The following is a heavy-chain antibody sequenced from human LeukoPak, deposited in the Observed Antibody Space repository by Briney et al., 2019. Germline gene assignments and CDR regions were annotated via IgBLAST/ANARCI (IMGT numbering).Heavy chain of an antibody. D-gene: IGHD6-19*01. CDR1: GGSISSSNW. CDR3: ARHYAVAGRRDWFDP. V-gene: IGHV4-4*02. Sequence: PSGTLSLTCAVSGGSISSSNWWSWVRQPPGKGLEWIGEIYHSGSTNYNPSLKSRVTISVDKSKNQFSLKLSSVTAADTAVYYCARHYAVAGRRDWFDPWGQGTLVTVSS. CDR2: IYHSGST. J-gene: IGHJ5*02.